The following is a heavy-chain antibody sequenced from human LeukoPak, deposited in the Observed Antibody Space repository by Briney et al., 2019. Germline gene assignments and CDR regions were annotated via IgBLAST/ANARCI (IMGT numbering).Heavy chain of an antibody. V-gene: IGHV4-61*02. D-gene: IGHD1-26*01. CDR1: GASISSGSYY. CDR2: IYTSGST. CDR3: ARDYSGSLA. Sequence: PSQTLSLTCTVSGASISSGSYYWSWIRQPAGKGLEWIGRIYTSGSTNYNPSLKSRVAISVDTSRNQFSLKLRSVTAADTAVYYWARDYSGSLAWGQGTLVTVSS. J-gene: IGHJ5*02.